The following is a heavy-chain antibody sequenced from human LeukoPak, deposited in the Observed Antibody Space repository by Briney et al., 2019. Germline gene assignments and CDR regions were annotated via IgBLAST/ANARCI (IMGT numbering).Heavy chain of an antibody. V-gene: IGHV3-9*01. D-gene: IGHD6-6*01. CDR2: ISWNSGSI. J-gene: IGHJ4*02. CDR1: GFTFDDYA. Sequence: GGSLRLSCAASGFTFDDYAMHWVRQAPGKGLEWVSGISWNSGSIGYADSVKGRFTISGDNAKNSLYLQMNSLRAEDTALYYCAMGPEYSSSPSDYWGQGTLVTVSS. CDR3: AMGPEYSSSPSDY.